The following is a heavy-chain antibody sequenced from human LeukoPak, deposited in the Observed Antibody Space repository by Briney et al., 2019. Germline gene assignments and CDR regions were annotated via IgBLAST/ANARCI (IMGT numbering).Heavy chain of an antibody. CDR3: ARLESSGYYPGY. V-gene: IGHV4-59*01. J-gene: IGHJ4*02. D-gene: IGHD3-22*01. CDR1: GSSISYYY. Sequence: PSETLSLTCTVSGSSISYYYWSWIRQPPGKGLEWIGYIYYSGSTNYNPSHKSRVTISVDTSKNQFSLNLSSVTTDDTAVYYCARLESSGYYPGYWGQGTLVTVS. CDR2: IYYSGST.